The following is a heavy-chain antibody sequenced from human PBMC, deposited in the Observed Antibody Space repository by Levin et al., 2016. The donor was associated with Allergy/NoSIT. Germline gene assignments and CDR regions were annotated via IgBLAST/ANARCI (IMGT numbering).Heavy chain of an antibody. CDR1: GFSLSTSGMR. CDR2: IDWDDSK. V-gene: IGHV2-70*04. CDR3: ARATVVGQGYFDF. Sequence: SGPTLVKPTQTLTVTCSFSGFSLSTSGMRVGWIRQPPGKALEWLARIDWDDSKFYAPSLKTRLTISKDTSKNQVVLIMTNMDPVDTATYYCARATVVGQGYFDFWGQGTLVTVSS. J-gene: IGHJ4*02. D-gene: IGHD6-19*01.